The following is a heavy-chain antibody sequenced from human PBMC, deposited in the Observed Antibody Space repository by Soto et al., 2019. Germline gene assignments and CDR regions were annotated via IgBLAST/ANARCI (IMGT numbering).Heavy chain of an antibody. CDR1: GFTFSSYS. V-gene: IGHV3-21*01. Sequence: GGSLRLSCAASGFTFSSYSMSWVRQAPGKGLEWVSSISSSSSYIYYADSVKGRFTISRDNAKNSLYLQMNSLRAEDTAVYYCARQTRRDYYYGMDVWGQGTTVTVSS. J-gene: IGHJ6*02. CDR3: ARQTRRDYYYGMDV. CDR2: ISSSSSYI.